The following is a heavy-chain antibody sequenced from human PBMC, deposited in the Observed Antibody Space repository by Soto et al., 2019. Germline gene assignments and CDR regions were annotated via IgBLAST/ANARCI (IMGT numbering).Heavy chain of an antibody. J-gene: IGHJ6*02. V-gene: IGHV4-59*01. D-gene: IGHD3-16*01. Sequence: SETLSLTCTVSGGSISSYYWSWIRQPPGKGLEWIGYIYYSGSTNYNPSLKSRVTISVGTSKNQFSLKLSSVTAADTAVYYCARVGADVYYGMDVWGQGTTVTVSS. CDR3: ARVGADVYYGMDV. CDR1: GGSISSYY. CDR2: IYYSGST.